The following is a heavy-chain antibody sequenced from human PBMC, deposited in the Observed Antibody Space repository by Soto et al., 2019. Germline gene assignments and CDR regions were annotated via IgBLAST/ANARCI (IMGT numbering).Heavy chain of an antibody. V-gene: IGHV1-69*13. CDR1: GGTFSSYA. D-gene: IGHD3-22*01. CDR3: ASSWRSSDYYDSSGSLNLDWFDP. J-gene: IGHJ5*02. Sequence: SVKVSCKASGGTFSSYAISWVRQAPGQGLEWMGGIIPIFGTANYAQKFQGRVTITADESTSTAYMELSSLRSEDTAVYYCASSWRSSDYYDSSGSLNLDWFDPWGQGTLVTVSS. CDR2: IIPIFGTA.